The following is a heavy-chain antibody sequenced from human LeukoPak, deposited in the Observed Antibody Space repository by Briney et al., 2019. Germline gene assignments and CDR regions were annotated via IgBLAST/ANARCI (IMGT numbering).Heavy chain of an antibody. Sequence: GGSLRLSCAASGFAFSSYGMHWVRQAPGKGLEWVAVIWYDGSNKYYADSVKGRFTISRDNSKNTLYLQMNSLRAEDTAVYYCATDAGLQGGIDYWGQGTLVTVSS. CDR3: ATDAGLQGGIDY. D-gene: IGHD2-15*01. J-gene: IGHJ4*02. CDR1: GFAFSSYG. V-gene: IGHV3-33*01. CDR2: IWYDGSNK.